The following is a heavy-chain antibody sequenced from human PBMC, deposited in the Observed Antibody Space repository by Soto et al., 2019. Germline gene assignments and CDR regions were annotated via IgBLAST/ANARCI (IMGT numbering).Heavy chain of an antibody. CDR2: IYYSGST. D-gene: IGHD3-10*01. CDR1: VGSISSSSYY. CDR3: ARHRRGSGRVFLNFDY. Sequence: QLQLQESGPGLVKPSETLSLTCTVSVGSISSSSYYWGWIRQPPGKGLEWIGSIYYSGSTYYNPSLKSRVTISVDTSKNQFSLKLSSVTAADTAVYYCARHRRGSGRVFLNFDYWGQGTLVTVSS. J-gene: IGHJ4*02. V-gene: IGHV4-39*01.